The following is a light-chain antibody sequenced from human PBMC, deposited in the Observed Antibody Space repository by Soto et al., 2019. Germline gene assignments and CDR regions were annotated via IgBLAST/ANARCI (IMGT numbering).Light chain of an antibody. J-gene: IGLJ2*01. Sequence: SYELTQPPSVSVAPGKTATITCGGNNIGSKSVHWYQQKPGQAPVLVIYYDSDRPSGIPERFSGSNSGNTATLTISRVEAGDEAEYYCQVWDSSSDHVVFGGGTQLTVL. V-gene: IGLV3-21*04. CDR1: NIGSKS. CDR3: QVWDSSSDHVV. CDR2: YDS.